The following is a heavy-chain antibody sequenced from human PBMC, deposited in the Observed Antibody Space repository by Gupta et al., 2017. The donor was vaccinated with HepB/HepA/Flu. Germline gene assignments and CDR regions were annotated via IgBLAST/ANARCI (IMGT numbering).Heavy chain of an antibody. CDR1: GYTFTSYD. CDR3: ARGAAYYDFWSGYPTYYYYGMDV. V-gene: IGHV1-8*01. Sequence: QVQLVQSGAEVKKPGASVKVSCKASGYTFTSYDINWVRQATGQGLEWMGWMNPNSGNTGYAQKFQGRVTMTRNTSISTAYMELSSLRSEDTAVYYCARGAAYYDFWSGYPTYYYYGMDVWGQGTTVTVSS. J-gene: IGHJ6*02. CDR2: MNPNSGNT. D-gene: IGHD3-3*01.